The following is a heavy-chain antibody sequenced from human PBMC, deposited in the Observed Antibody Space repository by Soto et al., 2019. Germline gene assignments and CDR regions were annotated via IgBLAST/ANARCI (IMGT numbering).Heavy chain of an antibody. CDR2: ISGSGGST. CDR1: GFTFSSYA. CDR3: ASRRVGATTY. Sequence: GGSLRLSCAASGFTFSSYAMSWVRQAPGKGLEWVSAISGSGGSTYYADSVKGRFTISRANSKNTLYLQMNSLRAEDTAVYYCASRRVGATTYWGQGTLVTVSS. D-gene: IGHD1-26*01. V-gene: IGHV3-23*01. J-gene: IGHJ4*02.